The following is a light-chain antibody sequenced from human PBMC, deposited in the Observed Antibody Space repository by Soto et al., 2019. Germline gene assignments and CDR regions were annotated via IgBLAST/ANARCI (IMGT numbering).Light chain of an antibody. Sequence: ERIMTQSPATLSVSPGESATLSCRASQSVSSNLAWYQQKPGQAPRLLIYGVSTRATGIPARFSGSGSETKFTLTISSLQSEDFAVYYCQQYNNWWTFGQGTKV. CDR1: QSVSSN. V-gene: IGKV3-15*01. CDR3: QQYNNWWT. J-gene: IGKJ1*01. CDR2: GVS.